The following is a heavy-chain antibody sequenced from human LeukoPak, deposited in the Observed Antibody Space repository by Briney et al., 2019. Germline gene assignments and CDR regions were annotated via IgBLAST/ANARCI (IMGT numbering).Heavy chain of an antibody. Sequence: ASVKVSCKASGYTFTDLTEYYIHWVRQAPGQELEWMGWINPNNGGTKYAQKFQGRVTMTRDMSMNAAYMELSSLTSDDTAVYYCARRLGGSSEGYEFWGQGPLVTVSS. J-gene: IGHJ4*02. CDR3: ARRLGGSSEGYEF. CDR1: GYTFTDLTEYY. V-gene: IGHV1-2*02. D-gene: IGHD1-26*01. CDR2: INPNNGGT.